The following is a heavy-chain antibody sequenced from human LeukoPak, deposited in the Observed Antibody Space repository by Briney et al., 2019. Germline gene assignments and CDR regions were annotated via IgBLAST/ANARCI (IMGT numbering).Heavy chain of an antibody. CDR1: GYTFTGYY. D-gene: IGHD3-3*01. J-gene: IGHJ4*02. CDR2: INPNSGGT. Sequence: ASVKVSCEASGYTFTGYYMHWVRQAPGQGLEWMGRINPNSGGTNYAQKFQGRVTMTRDTSISTAYMELSRLRSDDTAVYYCARAEGSTIFGVVTNLYYFDYWSQGTLVTVSS. CDR3: ARAEGSTIFGVVTNLYYFDY. V-gene: IGHV1-2*06.